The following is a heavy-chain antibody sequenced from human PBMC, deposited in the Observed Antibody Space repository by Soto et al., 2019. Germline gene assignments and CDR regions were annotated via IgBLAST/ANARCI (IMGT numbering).Heavy chain of an antibody. Sequence: QVQLQQWGAGLLKPSETLSLTCAVYGGSFSGYYWSWIRQPPGKGLEWIGEINHSGSTNYNPSLKSRVTISVDTSKNQFSLKLSSVTAADTAVYYCARVGLLWFAELPRIYYYYYYMDVWGKGTTVTVSS. J-gene: IGHJ6*03. V-gene: IGHV4-34*01. CDR3: ARVGLLWFAELPRIYYYYYYMDV. D-gene: IGHD3-10*01. CDR2: INHSGST. CDR1: GGSFSGYY.